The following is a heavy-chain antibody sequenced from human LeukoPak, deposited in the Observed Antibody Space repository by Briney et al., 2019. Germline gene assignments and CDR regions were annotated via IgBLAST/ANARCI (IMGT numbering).Heavy chain of an antibody. V-gene: IGHV4-59*08. J-gene: IGHJ4*02. Sequence: SETLSLTCTVSGGSISSYYWSWIRQPPGKGLEWIGYIYYSGSTYYNPSLKSRVTISVDTSKNQFSLKLSSVTAADTAVYYCARAGSSGYENDYWGQGTLVTVSS. D-gene: IGHD5-12*01. CDR1: GGSISSYY. CDR2: IYYSGST. CDR3: ARAGSSGYENDY.